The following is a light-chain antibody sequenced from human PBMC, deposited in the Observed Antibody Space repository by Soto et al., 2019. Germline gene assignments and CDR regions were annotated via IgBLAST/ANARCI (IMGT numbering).Light chain of an antibody. CDR2: DAS. Sequence: EIVMTQSPATLSVSPGERATLSCRASQSVGSTLAWYQQKVGQAPRLLIYDASARATGIPARFSGSGSGTEFTFTISSLQSEDFAVYYCQQYNDWPETFGQGTKV. V-gene: IGKV3-15*01. J-gene: IGKJ1*01. CDR1: QSVGST. CDR3: QQYNDWPET.